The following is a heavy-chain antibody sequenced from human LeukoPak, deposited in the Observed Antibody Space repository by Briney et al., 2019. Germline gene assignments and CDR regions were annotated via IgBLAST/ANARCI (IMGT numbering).Heavy chain of an antibody. CDR3: ARGSVDIVATSFAY. J-gene: IGHJ4*02. D-gene: IGHD5-12*01. CDR1: GFTFSSYE. CDR2: ISSSGTAI. Sequence: GGSLRLSCAASGFTFSSYEMNWVRQAPGKGLEWVSYISSSGTAIYYADSVKGRFTISRDNAKNSLYLLMNSLRAEDTAVYYCARGSVDIVATSFAYWGQGTLLTVSS. V-gene: IGHV3-48*03.